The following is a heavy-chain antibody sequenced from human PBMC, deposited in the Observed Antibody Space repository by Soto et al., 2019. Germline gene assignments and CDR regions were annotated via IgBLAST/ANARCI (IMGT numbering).Heavy chain of an antibody. J-gene: IGHJ4*02. Sequence: SETLSLTCTVSGGSISSSSYYWGWIRQPQGKGLEWIGSIYYSGSTYYNPSLKSRVTISVDTSKNHFSLKLISVTTADTAVYFCAREGNLGRWIQPLDSWGQGTLVTVSS. CDR3: AREGNLGRWIQPLDS. CDR1: GGSISSSSYY. CDR2: IYYSGST. D-gene: IGHD2-2*03. V-gene: IGHV4-39*02.